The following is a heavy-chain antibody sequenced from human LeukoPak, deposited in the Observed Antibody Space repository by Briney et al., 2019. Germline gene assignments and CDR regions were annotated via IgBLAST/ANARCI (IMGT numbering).Heavy chain of an antibody. J-gene: IGHJ4*02. CDR1: GFTFSDNY. CDR2: ISSDGVNK. D-gene: IGHD3-22*01. CDR3: AKGQNYYDGSGYYSTDY. Sequence: GGSLRLSCAASGFTFSDNYMSWIRQAPGKGLEWVAVISSDGVNKYSADSVKGRFTIYRDNSKNTLYLQMNSLRAEDTAVYYCAKGQNYYDGSGYYSTDYWGQGTPVTVSS. V-gene: IGHV3-30*18.